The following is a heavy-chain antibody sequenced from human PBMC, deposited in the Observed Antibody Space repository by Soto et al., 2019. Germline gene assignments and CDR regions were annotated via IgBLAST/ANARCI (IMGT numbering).Heavy chain of an antibody. CDR2: IKSKTDGGTT. V-gene: IGHV3-15*01. CDR1: GFTFSNAW. CDR3: TSLKYYDFWSGYWGAFDI. Sequence: PGGSLRLSCAASGFTFSNAWMSWVRQAPGKGLEWVGRIKSKTDGGTTDYAAPVKGRFTISRDDSKNTLYLQMNSLKTEDTAVYYCTSLKYYDFWSGYWGAFDIWGQGTMVTVSS. J-gene: IGHJ3*02. D-gene: IGHD3-3*01.